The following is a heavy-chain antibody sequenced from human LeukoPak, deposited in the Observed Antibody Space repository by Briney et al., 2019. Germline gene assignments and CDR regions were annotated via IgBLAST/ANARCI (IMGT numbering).Heavy chain of an antibody. CDR1: GGSISSYY. D-gene: IGHD4-17*01. J-gene: IGHJ4*02. V-gene: IGHV4-59*01. CDR3: ARGYGDYDY. Sequence: KPLETLSLTCTVSGGSISSYYWSWIRQPPGKGLEWIGYIHYSGSTNYNPSLKSRVTISVDTSKNQFSLKLSSVTAADTAVYYCARGYGDYDYWGQGTLVTVSS. CDR2: IHYSGST.